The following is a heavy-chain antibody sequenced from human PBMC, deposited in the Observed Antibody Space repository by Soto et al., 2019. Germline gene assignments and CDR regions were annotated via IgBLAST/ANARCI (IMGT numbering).Heavy chain of an antibody. D-gene: IGHD6-19*01. Sequence: QVQLVQSGAEVKKPGSSVKVSCKASGGTFSSYTISWVRQAPGQGLEWMGRIIPILGIANYAQKFQGRVTITADKSTSTAYMELSSLRSEDTAVYYCARGNKAVADDAFDIWGQGTMVTVSS. J-gene: IGHJ3*02. CDR2: IIPILGIA. V-gene: IGHV1-69*02. CDR3: ARGNKAVADDAFDI. CDR1: GGTFSSYT.